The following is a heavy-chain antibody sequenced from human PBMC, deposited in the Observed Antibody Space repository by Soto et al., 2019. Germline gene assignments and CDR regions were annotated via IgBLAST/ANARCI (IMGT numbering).Heavy chain of an antibody. V-gene: IGHV4-34*01. D-gene: IGHD6-19*01. CDR1: GGSFSGYY. CDR3: ARGPQIYSSGWYGYYYYGMEV. CDR2: INHSGST. Sequence: SETLSLTCAVYGGSFSGYYWSWIRQPPGKGLEWIGEINHSGSTNYNPSLKSRVTISADTSKNQFSLKLSSVTAADTAVYYCARGPQIYSSGWYGYYYYGMEVWGQGTTVTVSS. J-gene: IGHJ6*02.